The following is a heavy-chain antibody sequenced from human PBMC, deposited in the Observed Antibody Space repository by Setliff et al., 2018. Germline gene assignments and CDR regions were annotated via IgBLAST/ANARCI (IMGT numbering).Heavy chain of an antibody. J-gene: IGHJ4*02. V-gene: IGHV4-61*09. Sequence: SETLSLTCSVSGGSISRGSDYWTWIRQPAGKGLEWIGHIYTSGDTNYNPSLKSRVSMSLDTSKNQFSLKLSSVTAADTAVYYCARERVVVLAGRRGFYFDYWGQGTLFTVSS. CDR3: ARERVVVLAGRRGFYFDY. CDR2: IYTSGDT. D-gene: IGHD2-15*01. CDR1: GGSISRGSDY.